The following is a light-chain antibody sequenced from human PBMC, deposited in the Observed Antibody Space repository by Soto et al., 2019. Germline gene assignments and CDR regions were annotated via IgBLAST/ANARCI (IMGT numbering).Light chain of an antibody. Sequence: QSVLTQPASVSGSPGQSITISCTGTSSDVGAYNYVSWYQQYPGKAPKLMIYEVSNRPSGVSNRFSASKSGNTASLTISGLQAEDEADYYCSSHSSSSTPYVFGSGTKVTVL. V-gene: IGLV2-14*01. CDR2: EVS. CDR1: SSDVGAYNY. J-gene: IGLJ1*01. CDR3: SSHSSSSTPYV.